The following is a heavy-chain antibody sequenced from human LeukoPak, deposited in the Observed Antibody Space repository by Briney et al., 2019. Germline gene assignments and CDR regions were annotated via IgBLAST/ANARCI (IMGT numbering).Heavy chain of an antibody. J-gene: IGHJ4*02. CDR3: ARAQYYLDS. V-gene: IGHV3-11*06. CDR1: GFTFSDYY. CDR2: ISSSSSNR. Sequence: GGSLRLSCAASGFTFSDYYMSWIRQAPGKGLEWVSYISSSSSNRNYADSVKGRFTISRDSAKNSLDLQMNSLRAEDTAVYYCARAQYYLDSWGQGTLVTVSS.